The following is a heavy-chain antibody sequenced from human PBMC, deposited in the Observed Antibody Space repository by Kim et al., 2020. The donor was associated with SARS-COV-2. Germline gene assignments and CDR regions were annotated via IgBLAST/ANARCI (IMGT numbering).Heavy chain of an antibody. J-gene: IGHJ4*02. V-gene: IGHV4-4*07. D-gene: IGHD3-10*01. Sequence: PALKSRVTMSVDTSKNQFSLKLSSVTAADTAVYYCARESDGTMVRGAIDYWGQGTLVTVSS. CDR3: ARESDGTMVRGAIDY.